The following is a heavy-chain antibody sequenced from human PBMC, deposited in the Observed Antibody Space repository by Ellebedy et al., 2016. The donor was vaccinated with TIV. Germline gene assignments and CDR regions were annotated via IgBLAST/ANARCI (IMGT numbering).Heavy chain of an antibody. D-gene: IGHD3-10*01. CDR2: INHSGST. J-gene: IGHJ6*02. V-gene: IGHV4-34*01. CDR1: GGSFSGYY. CDR3: ARFYYGSGSSWSARYYYYGMDV. Sequence: MPSETLSLTCAVYGGSFSGYYWSWIRQPPGKGLEWIGEINHSGSTNYNPSLKSRVTISVDTSKNQFSLKLSSVTAADTAVYYCARFYYGSGSSWSARYYYYGMDVWGQGTTVTVSS.